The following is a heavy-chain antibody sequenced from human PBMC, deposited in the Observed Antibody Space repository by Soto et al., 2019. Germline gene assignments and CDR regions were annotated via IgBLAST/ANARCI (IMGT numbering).Heavy chain of an antibody. D-gene: IGHD1-26*01. CDR1: GYTFTSYA. J-gene: IGHJ6*02. V-gene: IGHV7-4-1*01. Sequence: ASVKVSCKASGYTFTSYAMNWVRQAPGQGLEWMGWINTNTGNPTYAQGFTGRFVFSLDTSVSTAYLQICSLKAEDTAVYYCARAQLGADYYYYYGMDVWGQGTTVTVSS. CDR2: INTNTGNP. CDR3: ARAQLGADYYYYYGMDV.